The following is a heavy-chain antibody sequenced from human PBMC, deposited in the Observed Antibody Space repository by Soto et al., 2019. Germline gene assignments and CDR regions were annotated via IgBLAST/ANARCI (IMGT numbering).Heavy chain of an antibody. Sequence: QVQLQESGPGLVQPSETLSLTCTVSGGSISSYYWSWIRQPAGKGLEWIGRVYTSGSTSYNPSLKSRVTMSEDTSKNQLSLKLSSVTAADTAVYYCAGGSGSLYYFDYWGQGTLVTVSS. CDR2: VYTSGST. V-gene: IGHV4-4*07. CDR3: AGGSGSLYYFDY. D-gene: IGHD3-10*01. CDR1: GGSISSYY. J-gene: IGHJ4*02.